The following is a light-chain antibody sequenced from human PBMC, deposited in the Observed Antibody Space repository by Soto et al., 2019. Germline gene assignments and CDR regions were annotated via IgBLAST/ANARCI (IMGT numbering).Light chain of an antibody. CDR3: HQYNSYSRT. J-gene: IGKJ1*01. V-gene: IGKV1-5*03. CDR2: KAS. Sequence: DIQMTQSPSTLSASVGDRVTITCRASQSISSWLAWYQQKPGKAPNLLIYKASSLESGVPSRFSGSGSGTEFTLTISSLQPDDFATYYCHQYNSYSRTFGHGTKVEIK. CDR1: QSISSW.